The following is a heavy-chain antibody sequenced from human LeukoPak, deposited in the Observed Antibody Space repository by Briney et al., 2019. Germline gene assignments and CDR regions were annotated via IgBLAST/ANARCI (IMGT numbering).Heavy chain of an antibody. J-gene: IGHJ6*02. CDR3: ARGWYCSSTTCFYGMDV. Sequence: PSETLSLTCAVYGGPFSDYYWSWIRQPPGKGLEWIGEINHSGSTNYNPSLKSRVTISVDTSKNQFSLKLSSVTAADTAVYYCARGWYCSSTTCFYGMDVWGQGTTVTVSS. CDR1: GGPFSDYY. D-gene: IGHD2-2*01. CDR2: INHSGST. V-gene: IGHV4-34*01.